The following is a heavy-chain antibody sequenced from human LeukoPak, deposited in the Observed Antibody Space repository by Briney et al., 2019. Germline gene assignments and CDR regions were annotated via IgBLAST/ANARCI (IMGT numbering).Heavy chain of an antibody. CDR2: ISGSGGST. CDR1: GFTFSSYA. J-gene: IGHJ6*03. CDR3: ARPGVTPPGYYYMDV. Sequence: GGSLRLSCAASGFTFSSYAMSWVRQAPGKGLEWVSAISGSGGSTYYADSVKGRFTISRDNSKNTLYLQMNSLRAEDTAVYYCARPGVTPPGYYYMDVWGKGTTVTVSS. V-gene: IGHV3-23*01. D-gene: IGHD2-21*02.